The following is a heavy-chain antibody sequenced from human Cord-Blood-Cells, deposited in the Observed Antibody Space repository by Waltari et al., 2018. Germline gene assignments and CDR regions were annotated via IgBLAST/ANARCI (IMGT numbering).Heavy chain of an antibody. CDR2: ISYDGSNK. CDR1: GFTFSSYA. D-gene: IGHD1-26*01. CDR3: ARDRSYDYFDY. J-gene: IGHJ4*02. Sequence: QVQLVESGGGVVQPGRSLRLSFAASGFTFSSYAMHWVRQAPGKGLEWVAVISYDGSNKYYADSVKGRFTISRDNSKNTLYLQMNSLRAEDTAVYYCARDRSYDYFDYWGQGTLVTVSS. V-gene: IGHV3-30*04.